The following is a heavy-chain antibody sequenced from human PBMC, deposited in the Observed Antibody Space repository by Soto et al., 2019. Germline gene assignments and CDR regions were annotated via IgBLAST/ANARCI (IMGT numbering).Heavy chain of an antibody. V-gene: IGHV4-34*01. CDR3: ARVHTTYHSTVPTCWFDP. D-gene: IGHD4-4*01. CDR2: LNHSGST. CDR1: GGSFSGYY. J-gene: IGHJ5*02. Sequence: SETLSLTCAVYGGSFSGYYWSWIRQPPGKGLEWIGELNHSGSTNYNPSLKSRVTISVDTSKNQFSLKLSSVTAADTAVYYCARVHTTYHSTVPTCWFDPWGQGTLVTVSS.